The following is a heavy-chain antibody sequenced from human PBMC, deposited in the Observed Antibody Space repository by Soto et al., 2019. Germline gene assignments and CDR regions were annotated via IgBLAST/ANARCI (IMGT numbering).Heavy chain of an antibody. CDR3: ARDRGYYGSGSYYPYYYYGMDV. J-gene: IGHJ6*02. CDR1: GGTFSSYA. Sequence: QVQLVQSGAEVKKPGSSXXVSCKASGGTFSSYAISWVRQAPGQGLEWMGGIIPIFGTANYAQKFQGRVTITADESTSTAYMELSSLRSEDTAVYYCARDRGYYGSGSYYPYYYYGMDVWGQGTTVTVSS. V-gene: IGHV1-69*01. D-gene: IGHD3-10*01. CDR2: IIPIFGTA.